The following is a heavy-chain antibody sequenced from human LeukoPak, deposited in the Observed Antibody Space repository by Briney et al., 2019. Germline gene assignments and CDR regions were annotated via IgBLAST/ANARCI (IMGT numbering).Heavy chain of an antibody. Sequence: PGGSLRLSCAASGFTFNDYNMGWIHQAPGKGLEWVAYISSGMYYADSVKGRFTISRDNAKNSLYLQMNSLRADDTAVYYCARRIWGAGSQSHTFDIWGQGTMVTVSS. J-gene: IGHJ3*02. CDR3: ARRIWGAGSQSHTFDI. D-gene: IGHD3-16*01. CDR1: GFTFNDYN. V-gene: IGHV3-11*01. CDR2: ISSGM.